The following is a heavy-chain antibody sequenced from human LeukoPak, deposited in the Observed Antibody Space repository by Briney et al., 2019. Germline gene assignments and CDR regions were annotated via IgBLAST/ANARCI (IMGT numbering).Heavy chain of an antibody. CDR2: IYTSGST. J-gene: IGHJ6*03. V-gene: IGHV4-61*02. D-gene: IGHD3-10*01. Sequence: SQTLSLTCTVSGGSISSGSYYWSWIRQPAGKGLEWIGRIYTSGSTSYNPSLKSRVTISVDTSKNQFSLKLSSVTAADTAVYYCARGWGGYGSGSYYKYYYYYMDVWGKGTTVTVSS. CDR3: ARGWGGYGSGSYYKYYYYYMDV. CDR1: GGSISSGSYY.